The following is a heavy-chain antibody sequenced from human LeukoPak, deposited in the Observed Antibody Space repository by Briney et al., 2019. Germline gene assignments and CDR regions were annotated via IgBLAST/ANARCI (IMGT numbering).Heavy chain of an antibody. CDR2: ISGGGGST. J-gene: IGHJ4*02. V-gene: IGHV3-23*01. Sequence: GGSLRLSCAASGLTFSSYGMSWVRQAPGKGLEWVSGISGGGGSTYYADSVKGRFTISRDNSKNTLYLQMNSLRAEDTAVYYCAKFQGVAADYWGQGTLVTVSS. CDR3: AKFQGVAADY. CDR1: GLTFSSYG. D-gene: IGHD2-15*01.